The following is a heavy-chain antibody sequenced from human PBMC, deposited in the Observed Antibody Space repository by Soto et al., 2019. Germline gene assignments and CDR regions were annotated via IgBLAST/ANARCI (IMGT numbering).Heavy chain of an antibody. Sequence: GESLRLSCTASGFTFSSYPMSWVRQAPGKGLEWVSAISGSGGSTYYADSVKGRFTISRDNSKNTLYLQMNSLRAEDTAVYYCATNLATMIVAWGQGTLVTVSS. CDR1: GFTFSSYP. D-gene: IGHD3-22*01. J-gene: IGHJ5*02. V-gene: IGHV3-23*01. CDR2: ISGSGGST. CDR3: ATNLATMIVA.